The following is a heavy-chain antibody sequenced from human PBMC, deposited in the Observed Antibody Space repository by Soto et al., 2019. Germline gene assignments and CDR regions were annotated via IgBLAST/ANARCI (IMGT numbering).Heavy chain of an antibody. CDR3: ARSREQWLVDAFDI. V-gene: IGHV4-34*01. CDR1: GGSFSGYY. J-gene: IGHJ3*02. D-gene: IGHD6-19*01. Sequence: QVQVQQWGAGLLKSSETLSLTCAVYGGSFSGYYWSWIRQSPGKGLEWIGEVNPTGSTKYNPSLKRRVTISVDTSKNQFSLNLNSVTAADTALYYCARSREQWLVDAFDIWGQGTMGTVSS. CDR2: VNPTGST.